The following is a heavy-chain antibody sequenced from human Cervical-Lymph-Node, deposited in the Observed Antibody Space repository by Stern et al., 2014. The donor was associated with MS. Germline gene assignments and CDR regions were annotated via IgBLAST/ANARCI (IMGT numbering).Heavy chain of an antibody. J-gene: IGHJ4*02. Sequence: DQLVESGGGVVQPGRSLRLSCTVSGFTFKSYAMHLVRQAPGKGLEWVAVISYGGSDKYYVDSVKGRFTISRDNSKNTLTLQMNSLRTEDTAVYYCAKDPIHYDFWSGYLDYWGQGTLVTVSS. D-gene: IGHD3-3*01. V-gene: IGHV3-30*18. CDR1: GFTFKSYA. CDR2: ISYGGSDK. CDR3: AKDPIHYDFWSGYLDY.